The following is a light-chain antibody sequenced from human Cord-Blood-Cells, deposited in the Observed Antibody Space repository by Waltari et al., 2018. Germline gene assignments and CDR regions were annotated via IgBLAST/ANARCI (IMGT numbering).Light chain of an antibody. CDR2: GKN. V-gene: IGLV3-19*01. CDR3: NSRDSSGNHWV. Sequence: SSELTQDPAVSVALGQPVRLTCQGDILRSYYASWYQQKQGQAPVLVIYGKNNRPSGIPDRFSGSSSGNTASLTITGAQAEDEADYYCNSRDSSGNHWVFGGGTKLTVL. CDR1: ILRSYY. J-gene: IGLJ3*02.